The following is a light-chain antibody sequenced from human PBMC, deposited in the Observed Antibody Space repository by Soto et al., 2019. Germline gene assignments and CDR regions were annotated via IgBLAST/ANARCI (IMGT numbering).Light chain of an antibody. V-gene: IGKV1-17*03. CDR1: QDIGNH. CDR3: LQHDSFPPT. J-gene: IGKJ5*01. CDR2: AAS. Sequence: DIQMTQSPSAMSSSVGDRVTISCRASQDIGNHLAWFQQKQGKVTQRLIYAASSLQTGVPSRFSGSGSTTDFPLTSNSLQPEDFATYYCLQHDSFPPTFGQGTRLEIK.